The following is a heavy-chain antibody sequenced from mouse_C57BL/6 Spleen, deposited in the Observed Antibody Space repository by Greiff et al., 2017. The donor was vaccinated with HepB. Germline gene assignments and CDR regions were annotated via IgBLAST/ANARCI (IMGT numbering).Heavy chain of an antibody. Sequence: VHLVESGAELVRPGTSVKVSCKASGYAFTNYLIEWVKQRPGQGLEWIGVINPGSGGTNYNEKFKGKATLTADKSSSTAYMQLSSLTSEDSAVYFCARRGGTRAMDYWGQGTSVTVSS. D-gene: IGHD4-1*01. CDR2: INPGSGGT. CDR1: GYAFTNYL. J-gene: IGHJ4*01. V-gene: IGHV1-54*01. CDR3: ARRGGTRAMDY.